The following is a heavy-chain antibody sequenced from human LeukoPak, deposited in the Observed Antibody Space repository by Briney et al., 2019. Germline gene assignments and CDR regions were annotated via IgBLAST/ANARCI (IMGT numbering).Heavy chain of an antibody. V-gene: IGHV1-69*05. J-gene: IGHJ6*03. CDR2: IIPIFGTA. Sequence: ASVKVSCKASGGTFSSYAISWVRQAPGQGLEWMGGIIPIFGTANYAQKFQGRVTITTDESTSTAYMELSSLRSEDTAVYYCARVFQRSGVVVPAADYYYYMDVWGKGTTVTVSS. CDR1: GGTFSSYA. CDR3: ARVFQRSGVVVPAADYYYYMDV. D-gene: IGHD2-2*01.